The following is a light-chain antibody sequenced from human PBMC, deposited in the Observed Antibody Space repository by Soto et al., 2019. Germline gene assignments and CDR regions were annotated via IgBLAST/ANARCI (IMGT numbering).Light chain of an antibody. CDR1: SSDVGGYNR. J-gene: IGLJ2*01. CDR2: DVT. CDR3: CSYAGSYSWI. V-gene: IGLV2-11*01. Sequence: QSALTQPPSVSGSPGQSVTISCTGTSSDVGGYNRVSWYQQPPGTAPKLIIYDVTKRPSGVPDRFSGSKSGNTASLTISGLQAEDEADYYCCSYAGSYSWIFGGGTKVTVL.